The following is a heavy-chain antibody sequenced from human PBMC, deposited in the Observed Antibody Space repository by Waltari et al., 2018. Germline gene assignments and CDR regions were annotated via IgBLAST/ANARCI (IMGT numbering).Heavy chain of an antibody. Sequence: QVQLVESGGGVVQPGGSLRLSCAASGFPFSSYGMHWVRQAPGKGLEWVAFIRYDGSNKYYANAVKGRFTISRDNSKNTLYLQMNSLRAEDTAVYYCAKNFRSGYTNWFDPWGQGTLVTVSS. D-gene: IGHD3-3*01. J-gene: IGHJ5*02. V-gene: IGHV3-30*02. CDR2: IRYDGSNK. CDR1: GFPFSSYG. CDR3: AKNFRSGYTNWFDP.